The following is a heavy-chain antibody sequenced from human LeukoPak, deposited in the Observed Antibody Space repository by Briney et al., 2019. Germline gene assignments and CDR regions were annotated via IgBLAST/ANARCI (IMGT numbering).Heavy chain of an antibody. CDR2: IRYDGSNK. CDR3: ARDHHRRLYDSQARDTFDI. J-gene: IGHJ3*02. CDR1: GFTFSDYY. Sequence: GGSLRLSCVASGFTFSDYYMTWIRQAPGKGLEWVAFIRYDGSNKYYADSVKGRFTISRDNAKNSLYLQMNSLRADDTAVYYCARDHHRRLYDSQARDTFDIWGQGTMVTVSS. V-gene: IGHV3-30*02. D-gene: IGHD3-22*01.